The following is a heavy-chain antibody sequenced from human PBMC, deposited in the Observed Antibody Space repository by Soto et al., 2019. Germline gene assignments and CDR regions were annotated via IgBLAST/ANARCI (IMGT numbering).Heavy chain of an antibody. V-gene: IGHV3-33*01. D-gene: IGHD3-22*01. CDR2: IWYDGSNK. Sequence: QVQLVESGGGVVQPGRSLRLSCAASGFTFSSYGLHWVRQAPGKGLEWVAIIWYDGSNKYYADSVKGRFTISRDNSNNTLDRQLNSLRAEDTAVYYCVRGSSAYKDYWGQGTLVTVSS. J-gene: IGHJ4*02. CDR3: VRGSSAYKDY. CDR1: GFTFSSYG.